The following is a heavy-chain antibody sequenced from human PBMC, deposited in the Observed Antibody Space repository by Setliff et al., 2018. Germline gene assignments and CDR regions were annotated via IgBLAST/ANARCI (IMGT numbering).Heavy chain of an antibody. D-gene: IGHD4-4*01. Sequence: SETLSLTCTVSGGSISSGSYYWSWIRQPAGKGLEWIGHIYTSGSTNYNPSLKSRVTISVDTSKNQFSLKLSSVTVADTAVYYCASNALPHYDYSNYEGLYDYYYYMDVWGKGTTVTVSS. CDR2: IYTSGST. J-gene: IGHJ6*03. CDR3: ASNALPHYDYSNYEGLYDYYYYMDV. V-gene: IGHV4-61*09. CDR1: GGSISSGSYY.